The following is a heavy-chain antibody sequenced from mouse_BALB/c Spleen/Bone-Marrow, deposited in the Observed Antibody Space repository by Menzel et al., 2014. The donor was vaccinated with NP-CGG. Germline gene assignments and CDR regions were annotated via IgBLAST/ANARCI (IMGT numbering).Heavy chain of an antibody. CDR3: VTKGSSGYGLIAY. V-gene: IGHV1-26*01. D-gene: IGHD3-1*01. CDR1: GYTFTDYY. J-gene: IGHJ3*01. CDR2: INPNNGDT. Sequence: VQLQQSGPELVKPGASVKMSCKASGYTFTDYYMKWVKQSHGKNLEWIGDINPNNGDTFYDQKFKGKATLTVDTSSSTAYMQLNSLTSEDSAVYYCVTKGSSGYGLIAYWGQGTLVTVSA.